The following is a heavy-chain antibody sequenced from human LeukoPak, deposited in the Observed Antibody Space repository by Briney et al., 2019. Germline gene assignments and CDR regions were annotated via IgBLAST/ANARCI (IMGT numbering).Heavy chain of an antibody. J-gene: IGHJ6*02. CDR3: ARGPPHDYGDYAGLMDV. D-gene: IGHD4-17*01. CDR2: IYSGGST. V-gene: IGHV3-66*01. CDR1: GFTVSSNY. Sequence: GGSLRLSRAASGFTVSSNYMSWVRQAPGKGLEWVSVIYSGGSTYYADSVKGRFTISRDNSKNTLYLQMNSLRAEDTAVYYCARGPPHDYGDYAGLMDVWGQGTTVAVSS.